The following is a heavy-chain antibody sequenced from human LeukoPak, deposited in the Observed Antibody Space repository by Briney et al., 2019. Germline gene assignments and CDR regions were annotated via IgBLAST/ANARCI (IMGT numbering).Heavy chain of an antibody. CDR2: INPSGGST. Sequence: GASVKVSCKASGYTFTSYYMHWVRQAPGQGLEWMGIINPSGGSTSYAQKFQGRVTMTRDTSTSTVYMELSSLRSEDTAVYYCARDQTVYYDSTYGMDVWGQGTTVTVSS. D-gene: IGHD3-22*01. CDR1: GYTFTSYY. J-gene: IGHJ6*02. CDR3: ARDQTVYYDSTYGMDV. V-gene: IGHV1-46*01.